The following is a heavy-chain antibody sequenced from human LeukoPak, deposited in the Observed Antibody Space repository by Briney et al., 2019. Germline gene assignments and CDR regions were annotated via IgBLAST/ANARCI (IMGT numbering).Heavy chain of an antibody. Sequence: GGSLRLSCAASGFTFSSYSMNWVRQAPGKGLEWTSYISSAGTTKIYADSVKGRFTISRDNAKNSLYLQMNSLRAEDTAVYYCARDYWFDPWGHGTLVTVSS. CDR2: ISSAGTTK. J-gene: IGHJ5*02. V-gene: IGHV3-48*04. CDR3: ARDYWFDP. CDR1: GFTFSSYS.